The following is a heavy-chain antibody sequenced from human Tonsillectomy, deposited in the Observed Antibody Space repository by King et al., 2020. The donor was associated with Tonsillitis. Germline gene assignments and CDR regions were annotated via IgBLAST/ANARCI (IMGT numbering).Heavy chain of an antibody. V-gene: IGHV3-23*04. CDR1: GSTFSSYT. CDR3: TTDLGSAYDDY. D-gene: IGHD5-12*01. J-gene: IGHJ4*02. Sequence: VQLVESGGGLVQPGGSLRLSCAASGSTFSSYTMIWVRQSPGKGLEWVTALSGGGDRTYYADSVKGRFTISRDKSKNTLYLQMHSLRAEDMALYYCTTDLGSAYDDYWGQGTLVTVSS. CDR2: LSGGGDRT.